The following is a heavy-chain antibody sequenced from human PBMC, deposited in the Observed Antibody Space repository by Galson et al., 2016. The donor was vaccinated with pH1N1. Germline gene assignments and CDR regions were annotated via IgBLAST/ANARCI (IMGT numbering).Heavy chain of an antibody. Sequence: ETLSLTCIVSGDSVSSEIWWTWVRQPPGKALEWIGEIHYSGSTNFHTALGSRVAMSVDVSRNIFSLDLGSVTAADTAVYYCAKGRHYGDSQPFDYWGQGILVTVSS. V-gene: IGHV4-4*02. CDR1: GDSVSSEIW. CDR3: AKGRHYGDSQPFDY. J-gene: IGHJ4*02. CDR2: IHYSGST. D-gene: IGHD4-17*01.